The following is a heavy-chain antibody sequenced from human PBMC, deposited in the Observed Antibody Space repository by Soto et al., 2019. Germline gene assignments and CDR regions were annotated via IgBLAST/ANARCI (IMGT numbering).Heavy chain of an antibody. D-gene: IGHD2-2*01. V-gene: IGHV4-59*08. J-gene: IGHJ4*02. CDR2: IYYSGST. CDR1: GGSISSYY. CDR3: AGPAFGCSGTSCADY. Sequence: PSETLSLTCTVSGGSISSYYWSWIRQPPGKGLEWIGYIYYSGSTNYNPSLKSRVTISVDTSKNQFSLKLSSVTAADTAVYYCAGPAFGCSGTSCADYWGQGTLVTVS.